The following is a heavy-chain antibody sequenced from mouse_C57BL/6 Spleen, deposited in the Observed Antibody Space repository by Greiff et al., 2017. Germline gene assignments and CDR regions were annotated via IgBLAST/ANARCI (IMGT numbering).Heavy chain of an antibody. CDR3: ARWGDGYYGYFDY. CDR2: IYPSDSET. CDR1: GYTFTSYW. D-gene: IGHD2-3*01. V-gene: IGHV1-61*01. J-gene: IGHJ2*01. Sequence: VQLQQPGAELVRPGSSVKLSCKASGYTFTSYWMDWVKQSPGQGLEWIGNIYPSDSETHYNQKFKDKATLTVDKSSSTAYMQLSSLTSEDSAVYYCARWGDGYYGYFDYWGQGTTLTVSS.